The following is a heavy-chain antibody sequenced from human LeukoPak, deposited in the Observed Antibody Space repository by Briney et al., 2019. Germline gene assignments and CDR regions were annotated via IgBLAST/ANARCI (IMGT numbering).Heavy chain of an antibody. J-gene: IGHJ4*02. CDR2: IIPIFGTA. D-gene: IGHD3-16*02. CDR1: GGTFSSYA. V-gene: IGHV1-69*06. Sequence: ASVKVSCKASGGTFSSYAISWVRQAPGQGLEWMGRIIPIFGTANYAQKFQGRVTITADKSTSTAYMELSSLRSEDTPLYYCANTYYDYVWGSYRPWDYFDYWGQGTLVTVSS. CDR3: ANTYYDYVWGSYRPWDYFDY.